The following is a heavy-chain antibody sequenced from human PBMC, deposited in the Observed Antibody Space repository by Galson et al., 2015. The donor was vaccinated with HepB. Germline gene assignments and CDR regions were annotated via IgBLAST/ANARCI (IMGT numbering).Heavy chain of an antibody. J-gene: IGHJ6*02. CDR1: GYTFTSYG. Sequence: SVKVSCKASGYTFTSYGISWVRQAPGQGLEWMGWISAYNGNTNYAQKLQGRVTMTTDTSTSTAYMELRSLRSDDTAVYYCARGLEQWLEHYYYYGMDVWGQGTTVTVSS. CDR2: ISAYNGNT. V-gene: IGHV1-18*04. CDR3: ARGLEQWLEHYYYYGMDV. D-gene: IGHD6-19*01.